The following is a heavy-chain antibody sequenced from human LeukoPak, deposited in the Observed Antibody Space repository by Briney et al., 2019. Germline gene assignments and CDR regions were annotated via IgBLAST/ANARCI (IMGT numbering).Heavy chain of an antibody. CDR1: GGSISSGGYY. V-gene: IGHV4-31*03. D-gene: IGHD3-10*01. CDR2: TYYSGST. Sequence: SQTLSLTCTVSGGSISSGGYYWSWIRQHPGKGLEWIGYTYYSGSTYYNPSLKSRVTISVDTSKNQFSLKLSSVTAADTAVYYCARFAINSYYYGSGSYANWFDPWGQGTLVTVSS. CDR3: ARFAINSYYYGSGSYANWFDP. J-gene: IGHJ5*02.